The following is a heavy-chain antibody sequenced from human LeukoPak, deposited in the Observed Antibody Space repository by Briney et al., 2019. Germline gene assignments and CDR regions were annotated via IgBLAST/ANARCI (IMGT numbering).Heavy chain of an antibody. J-gene: IGHJ4*02. CDR1: GFTFSSYG. V-gene: IGHV3-33*01. CDR3: ARGDAIPLDY. Sequence: PGRSLRHSCAASGFTFSSYGMHWVRQAPGKGLEWVAVIWYDGSNKYYADSVKGRFTISRDNSKNALYLQMNSLRAEDTAVYYCARGDAIPLDYWGQGTLVTVSS. CDR2: IWYDGSNK.